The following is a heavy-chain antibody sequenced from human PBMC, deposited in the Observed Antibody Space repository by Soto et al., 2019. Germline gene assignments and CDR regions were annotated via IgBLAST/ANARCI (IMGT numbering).Heavy chain of an antibody. D-gene: IGHD2-2*02. V-gene: IGHV1-69*13. CDR1: GGTFISHS. J-gene: IGHJ6*02. Sequence: SLKVSCKASGGTFISHSSNWMRRGPVQVLGWMGCIIPIFGPSNFSKRFQGRFTITADESTTTAYMDLIILTSEATAVYYCATGSFTSPGGRIGSHYTAMDVWGQGPTVPV. CDR3: ATGSFTSPGGRIGSHYTAMDV. CDR2: IIPIFGPS.